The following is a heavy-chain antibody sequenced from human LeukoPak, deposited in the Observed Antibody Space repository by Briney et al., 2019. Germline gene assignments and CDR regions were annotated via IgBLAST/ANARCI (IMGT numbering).Heavy chain of an antibody. V-gene: IGHV1-8*01. CDR3: AREGHYYDILTNAFDI. J-gene: IGHJ3*02. CDR1: GYTFTSYD. Sequence: ASVEVSCKASGYTFTSYDINWVRQATGQGLEWMGWMNPNSGNTGYAQKFQGRVTMTRNTSISTAYMELSSLRSEDTAVYYCAREGHYYDILTNAFDIWGQGTMVTVSS. CDR2: MNPNSGNT. D-gene: IGHD3-9*01.